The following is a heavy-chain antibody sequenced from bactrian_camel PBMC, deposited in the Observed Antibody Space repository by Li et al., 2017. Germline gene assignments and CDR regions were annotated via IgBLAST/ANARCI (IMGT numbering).Heavy chain of an antibody. Sequence: VQLVESGGGLVQPGGSLRLSCAASGFTFERNYMTWVRQAPGKGLEWVSSIYADGSLTWYADSVKGRFTISRDNAKKNLYLQMNMMKPEDTAMYYCAARRFPRIEHVTRDARLNVDEYNTWGQGTQVTVS. J-gene: IGHJ4*01. CDR2: IYADGSLT. D-gene: IGHD1*01. V-gene: IGHV3-2*01. CDR1: GFTFERNY. CDR3: AARRFPRIEHVTRDARLNVDEYNT.